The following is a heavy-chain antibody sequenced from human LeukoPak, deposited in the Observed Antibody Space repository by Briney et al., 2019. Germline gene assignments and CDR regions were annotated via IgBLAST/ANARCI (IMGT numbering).Heavy chain of an antibody. D-gene: IGHD3/OR15-3a*01. J-gene: IGHJ4*02. CDR2: INPNSGGT. Sequence: ASVKVSCKASGYTFTGYYMHWVRQAPGQGLERMGWINPNSGGTNYAQKFQGRVTMTRDTSSSKAYMKLSRLRSDDTAVYYCARAIRTGYYPYYFDYWGQGTLVTVSS. V-gene: IGHV1-2*02. CDR3: ARAIRTGYYPYYFDY. CDR1: GYTFTGYY.